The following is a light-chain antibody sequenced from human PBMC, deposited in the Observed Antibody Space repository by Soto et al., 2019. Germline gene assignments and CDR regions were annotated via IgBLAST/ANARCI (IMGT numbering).Light chain of an antibody. V-gene: IGLV2-14*03. CDR3: SSYTSSSTGV. Sequence: QSVLTQPASVSGSPGQSITISCTGTSSDVGGYNYVSWYQQHPGKAPKLMIYDVSNRPSGVSNRFSGSKSGNTASLTISGLQAEHEADYYCSSYTSSSTGVFGTGTKATVL. CDR2: DVS. CDR1: SSDVGGYNY. J-gene: IGLJ1*01.